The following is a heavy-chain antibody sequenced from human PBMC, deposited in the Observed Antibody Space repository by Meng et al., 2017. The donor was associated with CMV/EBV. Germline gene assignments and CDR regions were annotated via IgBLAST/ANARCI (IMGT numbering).Heavy chain of an antibody. CDR2: IVVGSGNT. V-gene: IGHV1-58*01. D-gene: IGHD3-9*01. Sequence: SVKVSCKASGFTFTSSAVQWVRQARGQRLEWIGWIVVGSGNTNYAQKFQERVTITRDMSTSTAYMELRSLRSEDTAVYYCNLNILTGYEAYGMDVWGQGTTVTVSS. CDR1: GFTFTSSA. J-gene: IGHJ6*02. CDR3: NLNILTGYEAYGMDV.